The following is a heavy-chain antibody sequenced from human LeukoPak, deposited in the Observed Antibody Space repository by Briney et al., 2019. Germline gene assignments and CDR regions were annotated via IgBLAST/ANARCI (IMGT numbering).Heavy chain of an antibody. CDR2: ISNAGSYI. CDR1: GFTFSSYS. D-gene: IGHD3-22*01. J-gene: IGHJ4*02. CDR3: ARDRSPYDSSGYSLDY. Sequence: GGSLRLSCAASGFTFSSYSMNWVRQAPGKGLEWVSSISNAGSYIYYADSVKGRFTISRDNAKSSLYLQVNSLRAEDTAIYYCARDRSPYDSSGYSLDYWGQGSLVTVSS. V-gene: IGHV3-21*03.